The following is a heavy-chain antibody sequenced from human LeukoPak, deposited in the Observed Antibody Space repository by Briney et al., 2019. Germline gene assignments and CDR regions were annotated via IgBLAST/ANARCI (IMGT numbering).Heavy chain of an antibody. D-gene: IGHD3-10*01. CDR1: GGSFSGYY. CDR3: AREMGSNRGPPWYFDY. CDR2: INHSGST. J-gene: IGHJ4*02. V-gene: IGHV4-34*01. Sequence: NTSETLSLTCAVYGGSFSGYYWSWIRQPPGKGLGWIGEINHSGSTNYNPSLKSRVTISVDTSKNQFSLKLSSVAAADTAVYYCAREMGSNRGPPWYFDYWGQGTLVTVSS.